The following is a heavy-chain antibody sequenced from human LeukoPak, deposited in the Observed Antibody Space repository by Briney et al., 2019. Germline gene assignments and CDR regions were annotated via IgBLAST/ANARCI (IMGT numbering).Heavy chain of an antibody. Sequence: GASVKVSCTASGYTFTRYDINWVRQATGQGLEWMGWMNPNTGNTDYTQKIQGRVTMTTNTSISTAYMGLSSLRSEDTAVYYCARGQGSSWYVWFDPWGQGTLVTVSS. J-gene: IGHJ5*02. CDR3: ARGQGSSWYVWFDP. CDR1: GYTFTRYD. V-gene: IGHV1-8*01. D-gene: IGHD6-13*01. CDR2: MNPNTGNT.